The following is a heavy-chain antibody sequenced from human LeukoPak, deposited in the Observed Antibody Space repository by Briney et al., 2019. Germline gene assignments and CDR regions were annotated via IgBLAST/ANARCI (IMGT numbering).Heavy chain of an antibody. CDR1: GFTLSNAW. Sequence: PGGSLRLSCVGPGFTLSNAWMTWVRQAPGKGLEWVGRIKSKTDGGTTDYAAPVKGRFTISRDNSKNTLYLQMNSLRAEDTAVYYCAKDYVDTAMVHDAFDIWGQGTMVTVSS. CDR3: AKDYVDTAMVHDAFDI. J-gene: IGHJ3*02. V-gene: IGHV3-15*01. CDR2: IKSKTDGGTT. D-gene: IGHD5-18*01.